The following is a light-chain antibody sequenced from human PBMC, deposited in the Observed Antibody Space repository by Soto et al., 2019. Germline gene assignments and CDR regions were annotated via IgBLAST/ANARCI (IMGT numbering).Light chain of an antibody. CDR1: QSVTSY. CDR3: QQRSNWPPPT. V-gene: IGKV3-11*01. CDR2: DVS. Sequence: EIVLTQSPATLSLSTGERATLSCRASQSVTSYLAWYQQKPGQAPRLLIYDVSNRASGIPARFSGSGSETDFTLTISSLEPEDFAVYYCQQRSNWPPPTFGQGTRLEIK. J-gene: IGKJ5*01.